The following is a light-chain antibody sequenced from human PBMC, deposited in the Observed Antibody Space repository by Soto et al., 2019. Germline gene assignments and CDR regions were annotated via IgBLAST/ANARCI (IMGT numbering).Light chain of an antibody. CDR3: GSYASSSTLYV. V-gene: IGLV2-14*01. CDR1: NSDVGGYNY. Sequence: QSVLTQPASVSGSPGQSITISCTGTNSDVGGYNYVSWYQQHSGKAPKLMIYDVSNWPSGVSNRFSGSKSGNTASLTISGLQAEDEADYYCGSYASSSTLYVFGTGTKVTVL. CDR2: DVS. J-gene: IGLJ1*01.